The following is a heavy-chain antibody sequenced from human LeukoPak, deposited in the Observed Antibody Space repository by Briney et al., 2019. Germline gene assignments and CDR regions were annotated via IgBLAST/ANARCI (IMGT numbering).Heavy chain of an antibody. V-gene: IGHV4-59*01. D-gene: IGHD4-17*01. CDR1: GGSISSYY. Sequence: SETLSLARTVSGGSISSYYWSWIRQPPGKGLEWIGYIYYSGSTNYNPSLKSRVTISVDTSKNQFSLKLSSVTAADTAVYYRARENHDYGDFSFFDYWGQGTLVTVSS. CDR2: IYYSGST. J-gene: IGHJ4*02. CDR3: ARENHDYGDFSFFDY.